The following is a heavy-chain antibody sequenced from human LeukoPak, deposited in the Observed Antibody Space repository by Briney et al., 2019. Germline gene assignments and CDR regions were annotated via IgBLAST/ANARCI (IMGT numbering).Heavy chain of an antibody. V-gene: IGHV1-2*04. CDR2: INPNSGGT. D-gene: IGHD2-2*01. J-gene: IGHJ4*02. CDR3: ARAAPPAVGNFDY. CDR1: GYTFTGYY. Sequence: GASVKVSCKASGYTFTGYYMHWVRQAPGQGLEWMGWINPNSGGTNYAQEFQGWVTMTRDTFISTAYMEVSRLRSDDTAVYYCARAAPPAVGNFDYWGQGTLVTVSS.